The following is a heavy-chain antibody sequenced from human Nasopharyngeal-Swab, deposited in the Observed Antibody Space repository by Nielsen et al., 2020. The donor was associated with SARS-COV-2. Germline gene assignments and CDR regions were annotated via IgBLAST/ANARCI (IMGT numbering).Heavy chain of an antibody. CDR2: ISGSGGST. Sequence: GESLKISCAASGFTFSSYAMSWVRQAPGKGLEWVSAISGSGGSTYYADSVKGRFTISRDNSKNTLYLQMNSLRAEDTAVYYCAKDGAGYCSSTSCSFNWFDPWGQGTLVTVSS. D-gene: IGHD2-2*01. V-gene: IGHV3-23*01. J-gene: IGHJ5*02. CDR3: AKDGAGYCSSTSCSFNWFDP. CDR1: GFTFSSYA.